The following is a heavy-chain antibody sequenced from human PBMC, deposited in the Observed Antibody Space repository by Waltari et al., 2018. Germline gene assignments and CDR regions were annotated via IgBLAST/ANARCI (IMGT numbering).Heavy chain of an antibody. D-gene: IGHD3-9*01. J-gene: IGHJ4*02. CDR1: GFTFKNYE. Sequence: EVQLVESGGGLVQPGGSLRLSCVTSGFTFKNYEMNWVRQAPGKGLEWVSYFSTVGSTIHHADSVKGRFTISRDNAENSLYLEMNSLRAEDTAVYYCASSNDTTGYYLDYWGQGTLVTVFS. CDR2: FSTVGSTI. CDR3: ASSNDTTGYYLDY. V-gene: IGHV3-48*03.